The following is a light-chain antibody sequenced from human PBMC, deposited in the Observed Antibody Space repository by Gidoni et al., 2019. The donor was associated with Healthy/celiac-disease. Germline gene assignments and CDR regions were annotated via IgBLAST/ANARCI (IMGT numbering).Light chain of an antibody. Sequence: EIVLTQSPRTLSVSPGARATLSSSASQSVSSSYLAWYQQKPGQAPRLLINGASSRATGSQDRLSGSGYGTDLTLTISRLKPEDFAVYYCQQYGSSPDTFGQGTKLEIK. J-gene: IGKJ2*01. CDR3: QQYGSSPDT. V-gene: IGKV3-20*01. CDR1: QSVSSSY. CDR2: GAS.